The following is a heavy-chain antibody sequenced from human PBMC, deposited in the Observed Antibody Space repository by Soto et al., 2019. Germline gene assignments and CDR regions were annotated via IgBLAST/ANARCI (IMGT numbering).Heavy chain of an antibody. D-gene: IGHD6-6*01. CDR3: ARNRDPSSKIRGMDV. CDR2: ISSGSDYI. J-gene: IGHJ6*02. V-gene: IGHV3-21*01. Sequence: EVQLVESGGGLVEPGGSLRLSCAPSGLTFTTYSMNWVRQAPGTGLEWVSSISSGSDYIYYAESVKGRFPISRDNAKTSLYLQMNSLRADDTAVYYCARNRDPSSKIRGMDVWGQGTTVTVS. CDR1: GLTFTTYS.